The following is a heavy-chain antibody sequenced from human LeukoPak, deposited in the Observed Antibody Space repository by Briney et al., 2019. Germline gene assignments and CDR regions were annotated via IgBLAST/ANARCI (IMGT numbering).Heavy chain of an antibody. D-gene: IGHD3-10*01. V-gene: IGHV3-21*01. CDR3: ARDHRGSNY. Sequence: PGGSLRLSCAASGFTFSSYSMNWLRQAPGKGLEVVSSISSSSSYIYYADSVKGRFTISRDNAKNSLYLQMNSLRAEDTAVYYCARDHRGSNYWGQGTLVTVSS. J-gene: IGHJ4*02. CDR1: GFTFSSYS. CDR2: ISSSSSYI.